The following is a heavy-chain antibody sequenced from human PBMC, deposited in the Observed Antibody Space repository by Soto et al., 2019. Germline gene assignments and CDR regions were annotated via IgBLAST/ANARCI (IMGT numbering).Heavy chain of an antibody. CDR1: GFLFSSGA. D-gene: IGHD3-16*01. CDR3: AEWGTFCSWAHCRA. CDR2: ISGSGTMT. V-gene: IGHV3-23*01. Sequence: DVQLLESGGGLVQPGGSLRLSCAASGFLFSSGAMRWVRQSPGKGLEWVSAISGSGTMTYYAGSVQGRLTIARDTTNNTLYLQMNSLTDTATAVYYCAEWGTFCSWAHCRAWSQGTLVTVSS. J-gene: IGHJ5*02.